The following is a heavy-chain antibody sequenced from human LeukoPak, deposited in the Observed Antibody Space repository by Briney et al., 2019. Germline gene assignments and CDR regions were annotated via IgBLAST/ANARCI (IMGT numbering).Heavy chain of an antibody. Sequence: PGRSLRLSCAASGFTFDDYAMHWVRQAPGKGLEWVSGISWNSGSIGYADSVKGRFTISRDNAKNSLYLQMNSLRAEDTALYYCAKDILFGGVIDGGFDYWGQGTLVTVSS. J-gene: IGHJ4*02. CDR2: ISWNSGSI. V-gene: IGHV3-9*01. D-gene: IGHD3-16*02. CDR3: AKDILFGGVIDGGFDY. CDR1: GFTFDDYA.